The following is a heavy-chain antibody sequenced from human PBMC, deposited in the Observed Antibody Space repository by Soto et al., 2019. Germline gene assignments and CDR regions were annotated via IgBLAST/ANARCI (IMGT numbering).Heavy chain of an antibody. J-gene: IGHJ5*01. V-gene: IGHV2-5*01. CDR3: AHRHPSAGGTDRYCFGS. CDR2: IYWHDEK. Sequence: QITLKESGPTLVKPTQTLTLTCTCSGFALSTRGVGVGWIRQPPGKALEWLALIYWHDEKRYNPSLKSRLTTTXXTSKNQVVLTMTNVDPVDTGTYYCAHRHPSAGGTDRYCFGSWGQGSLVTVSS. D-gene: IGHD6-13*01. CDR1: GFALSTRGVG.